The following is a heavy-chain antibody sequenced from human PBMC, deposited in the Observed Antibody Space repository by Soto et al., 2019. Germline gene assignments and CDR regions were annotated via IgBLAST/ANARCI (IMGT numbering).Heavy chain of an antibody. Sequence: EVQLVESGGGLVQPGGSLRLSCAASGFTFSSYSMNWVRQAPGKGLEWVSYISSSSSTIYYADSVKGRFTISRDNAKNSLYLQMNSLRAEDTAVYYCERYPERIAEIGWFDPWGQGTLVTVSS. CDR1: GFTFSSYS. J-gene: IGHJ5*02. D-gene: IGHD6-13*01. V-gene: IGHV3-48*01. CDR3: ERYPERIAEIGWFDP. CDR2: ISSSSSTI.